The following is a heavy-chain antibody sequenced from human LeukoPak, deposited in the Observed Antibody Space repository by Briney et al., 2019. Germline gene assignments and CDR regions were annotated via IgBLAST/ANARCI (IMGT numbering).Heavy chain of an antibody. CDR1: GGTFSSYA. CDR3: AREQYYDILTGYLHDYYYYYMNV. J-gene: IGHJ6*03. Sequence: SVKVSCKASGGTFSSYAISWVRQAPGQGLEWMGRIIPIFGTANYAQKFQGRVTITADQPTSTAHMELTSLRSEATAVYYCAREQYYDILTGYLHDYYYYYMNVWGKGTTVTVSS. V-gene: IGHV1-69*13. D-gene: IGHD3-9*01. CDR2: IIPIFGTA.